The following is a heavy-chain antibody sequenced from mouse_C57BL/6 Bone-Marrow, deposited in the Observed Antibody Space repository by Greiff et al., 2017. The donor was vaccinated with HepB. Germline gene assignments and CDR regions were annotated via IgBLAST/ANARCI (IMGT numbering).Heavy chain of an antibody. V-gene: IGHV14-3*01. CDR1: GFNIKNTY. J-gene: IGHJ2*01. D-gene: IGHD1-1*01. CDR3: ARNYYGSSYEDYFDY. CDR2: IDPANGNT. Sequence: VQLQQSVAELVRPGASVKLSCTASGFNIKNTYMHWVKQRPEQGLEWIGRIDPANGNTKYAPKFQGKATITADTSSNTAYLQLSSLTSEDTAIYYCARNYYGSSYEDYFDYWGQGTTLTVSS.